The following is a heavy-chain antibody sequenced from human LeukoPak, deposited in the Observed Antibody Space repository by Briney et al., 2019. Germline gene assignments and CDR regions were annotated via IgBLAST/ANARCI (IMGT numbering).Heavy chain of an antibody. J-gene: IGHJ5*02. CDR3: TRGLSRSFDP. Sequence: ASVKVSCKASGYTFTSYYMHWVRQATGQGLEWMGWMNPNSGNTGYAQKFQGRVTLTRNISIRTAYMELSSLRSEDTAVYYCTRGLSRSFDPWGQGTLVTVSS. D-gene: IGHD2/OR15-2a*01. CDR1: GYTFTSYY. CDR2: MNPNSGNT. V-gene: IGHV1-8*03.